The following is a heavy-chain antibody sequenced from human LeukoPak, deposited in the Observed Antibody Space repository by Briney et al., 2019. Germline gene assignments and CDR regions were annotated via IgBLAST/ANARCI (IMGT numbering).Heavy chain of an antibody. D-gene: IGHD1-14*01. CDR3: AVNRGH. Sequence: GGPLRLSCGASGFTFSTYAMSWVRQAPGKGLEWVSTISGSVGSTYYADSVKGRFTISRDNSKNTLYLQMNSLRAGDTAVYFCAVNRGHWGQGTLVTVSS. V-gene: IGHV3-23*01. CDR1: GFTFSTYA. J-gene: IGHJ4*02. CDR2: ISGSVGST.